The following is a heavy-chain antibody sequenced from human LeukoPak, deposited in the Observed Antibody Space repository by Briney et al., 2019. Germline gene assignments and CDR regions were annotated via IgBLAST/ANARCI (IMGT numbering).Heavy chain of an antibody. J-gene: IGHJ4*02. D-gene: IGHD3-3*01. CDR2: ISAYNGNT. CDR3: GKDVKAGSGDYYFAY. CDR1: GYTFTSYG. V-gene: IGHV1-18*01. Sequence: ASVKVSCKASGYTFTSYGISWVRQAPGQGLEWMGWISAYNGNTNYAQKLQGRVTMTTDTSTSTAYMELRSLRSDDTAVYYCGKDVKAGSGDYYFAYSGQGTLVTVSS.